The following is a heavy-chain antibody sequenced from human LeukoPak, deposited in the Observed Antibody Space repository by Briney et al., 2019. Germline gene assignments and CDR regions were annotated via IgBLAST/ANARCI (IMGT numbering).Heavy chain of an antibody. V-gene: IGHV1-24*01. CDR1: GYTLTELS. D-gene: IGHD4-17*01. J-gene: IGHJ4*02. CDR2: FDPEDGGT. Sequence: GASVKVSCKVSGYTLTELSMHWVRQAPGKGLEWMGGFDPEDGGTIYAQKFQGRVTMTEDTSTDTAYMELSSLRSEDTAVYYCATDPDDYGDYEVAYWGQGTLVTVSS. CDR3: ATDPDDYGDYEVAY.